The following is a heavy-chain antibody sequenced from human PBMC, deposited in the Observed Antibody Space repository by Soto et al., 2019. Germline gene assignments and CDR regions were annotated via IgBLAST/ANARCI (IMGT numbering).Heavy chain of an antibody. V-gene: IGHV3-23*01. D-gene: IGHD6-13*01. CDR1: GFTFSSYA. CDR3: AKDRDGAAAGPTKFYGMDV. J-gene: IGHJ6*02. Sequence: EVQLLESGGGLVQPGGSLRLSCAASGFTFSSYAMSWVRQAPGKGLEWVSVISGSGDSTYYADSVRGRFTMSRDNSKNTLYRQMNGLRAEDTAVYYCAKDRDGAAAGPTKFYGMDVWGQGTTVTVSS. CDR2: ISGSGDST.